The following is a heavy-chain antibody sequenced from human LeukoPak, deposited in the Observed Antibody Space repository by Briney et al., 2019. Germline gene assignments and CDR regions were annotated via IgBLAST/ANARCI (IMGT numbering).Heavy chain of an antibody. D-gene: IGHD4/OR15-4a*01. CDR1: GDSIRSSTYY. Sequence: SETLSLTCTVSGDSIRSSTYYWGWIRQPPGKGLEWIGTIYHSGSTYYNPSLKSRVTKSIDTSKNQFSLKLSSVTAADTAVYYCAARVYGEGLVGYWGQGTLVTVSS. CDR3: AARVYGEGLVGY. V-gene: IGHV4-39*07. CDR2: IYHSGST. J-gene: IGHJ4*02.